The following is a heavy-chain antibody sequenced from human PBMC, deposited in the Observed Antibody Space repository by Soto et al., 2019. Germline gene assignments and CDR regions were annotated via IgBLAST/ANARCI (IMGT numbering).Heavy chain of an antibody. V-gene: IGHV3-7*01. CDR3: GRDWDV. CDR2: IRPDGSEQ. J-gene: IGHJ6*04. Sequence: EVHLVESGGGLVQPGGSLRLSCGASGITFSSYWMSWVRQATGKGLEWVANIRPDGSEQHYVDSVKGRFTLSSDDAKNSLYLQMNSLRVEDTAVYYCGRDWDVWGRGTTVNVSS. CDR1: GITFSSYW.